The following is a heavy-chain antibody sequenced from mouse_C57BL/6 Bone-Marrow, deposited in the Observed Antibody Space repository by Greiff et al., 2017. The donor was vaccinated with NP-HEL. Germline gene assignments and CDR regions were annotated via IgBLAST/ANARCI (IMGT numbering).Heavy chain of an antibody. J-gene: IGHJ1*03. V-gene: IGHV5-12*01. CDR2: ISNGGGST. Sequence: DVKLVESGGGLVQPGGSLKLSCAASGFTFSDYYMYWVRQTPEKRLEWVAYISNGGGSTYYPDTVKGRFTISRDNAKNTLYLQMSRLKSEDTAMYYCARNYYYILWYFDVWGTGTTVTVSS. D-gene: IGHD2-4*01. CDR3: ARNYYYILWYFDV. CDR1: GFTFSDYY.